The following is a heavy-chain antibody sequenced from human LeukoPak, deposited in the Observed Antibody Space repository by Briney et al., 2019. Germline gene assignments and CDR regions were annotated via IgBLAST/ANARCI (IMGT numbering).Heavy chain of an antibody. Sequence: GGSLRLSCAASGFTFSTFAMIWVRQPPGKGLEWVSSIFPSGGEIHYADSVKGRFTISRDNSKNTLYLQMNSLRAEDTAVYYCARSRWELPIYFDYWGQGTLVTVSS. CDR1: GFTFSTFA. J-gene: IGHJ4*02. D-gene: IGHD1-26*01. CDR2: IFPSGGEI. V-gene: IGHV3-23*01. CDR3: ARSRWELPIYFDY.